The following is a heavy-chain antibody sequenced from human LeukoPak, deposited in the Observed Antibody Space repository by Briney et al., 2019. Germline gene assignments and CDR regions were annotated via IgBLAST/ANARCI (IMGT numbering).Heavy chain of an antibody. J-gene: IGHJ3*02. Sequence: SQTLSLTCTVSGGSISSGGYYWSWIRQPPGKGLEWIGYIYYSGSTNYNPSLKSRVTISVDTSKNQFSLKLSSVTAADTAVYYCARVSRNSRSLRDAFDIWGQGTMVTVSS. CDR1: GGSISSGGYY. CDR3: ARVSRNSRSLRDAFDI. CDR2: IYYSGST. V-gene: IGHV4-30-4*07. D-gene: IGHD2/OR15-2a*01.